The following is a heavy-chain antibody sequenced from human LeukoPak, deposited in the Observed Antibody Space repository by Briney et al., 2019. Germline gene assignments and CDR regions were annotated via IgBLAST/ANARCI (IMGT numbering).Heavy chain of an antibody. CDR2: LANTGGST. CDR1: GFTFSNYA. D-gene: IGHD5-24*01. V-gene: IGHV3-23*01. CDR3: VKTSELHRNRRDWIYT. J-gene: IGHJ5*02. Sequence: GGSLRLSCEASGFTFSNYALVSVRQAPGKGLEWVSVLANTGGSTFYADSVKGRFTTSRDNYKDTLYLQMTSLRAEDTALYYCVKTSELHRNRRDWIYTWGQGTLVTVSS.